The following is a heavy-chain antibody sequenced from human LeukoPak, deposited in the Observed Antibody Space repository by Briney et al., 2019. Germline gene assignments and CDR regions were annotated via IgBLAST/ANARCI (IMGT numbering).Heavy chain of an antibody. V-gene: IGHV1-18*04. CDR1: GYTFTGYY. D-gene: IGHD6-13*01. J-gene: IGHJ4*02. CDR3: ARDLGAAGMDV. Sequence: ASVKVSCKASGYTFTGYYMHWVRQAPGQGLEWMGWISAYNGNTNYAQKLQGRVTMTTDTSTSTAYMELRSLRSDDTAVYYCARDLGAAGMDVWGQGTLVTVSS. CDR2: ISAYNGNT.